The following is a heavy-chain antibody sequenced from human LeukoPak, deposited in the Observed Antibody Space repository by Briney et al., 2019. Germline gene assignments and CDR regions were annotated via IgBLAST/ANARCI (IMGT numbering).Heavy chain of an antibody. CDR1: GFTFDDYA. D-gene: IGHD5-18*01. J-gene: IGHJ6*02. Sequence: GGSLRLSCAASGFTFDDYAMHWVRQAPGKGLEWVSLISWDGGSTYYADSVKGRFTISRDNSKNSLYLQMNSLRAEDTALYYCAKDGRGYSYGYYYAMDVWGQGTTVTVSS. V-gene: IGHV3-43D*03. CDR2: ISWDGGST. CDR3: AKDGRGYSYGYYYAMDV.